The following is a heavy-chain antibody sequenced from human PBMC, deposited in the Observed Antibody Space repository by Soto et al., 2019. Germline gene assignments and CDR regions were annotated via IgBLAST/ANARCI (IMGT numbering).Heavy chain of an antibody. D-gene: IGHD3-22*01. Sequence: QVQLVQSGAEVKKPGSSVKVSCKASGGTFSTYTITWVRQAPGQGLEWMGRIIPIIGIINYAQKFQGRVTIPAANSTGTADMELTRLRSDDTAVYYCAGDPDSHYNDSHASSYPWGQGTLVTVSS. J-gene: IGHJ5*02. CDR3: AGDPDSHYNDSHASSYP. V-gene: IGHV1-69*08. CDR1: GGTFSTYT. CDR2: IIPIIGII.